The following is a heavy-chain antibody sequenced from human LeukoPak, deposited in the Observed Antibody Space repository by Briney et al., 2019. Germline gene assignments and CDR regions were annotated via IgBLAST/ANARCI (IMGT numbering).Heavy chain of an antibody. CDR2: INPSGGST. CDR1: GYTFTSYY. Sequence: ASVKVSCKASGYTFTSYYMHWVRQAPGQGLEWMGIINPSGGSTSYAQKFQGRVTMTRDTSTGTVYMELSSLRSEDTAVYYCASARMTGIAAAGTYYGMDVWGQGTTVTVSS. J-gene: IGHJ6*02. V-gene: IGHV1-46*01. D-gene: IGHD6-13*01. CDR3: ASARMTGIAAAGTYYGMDV.